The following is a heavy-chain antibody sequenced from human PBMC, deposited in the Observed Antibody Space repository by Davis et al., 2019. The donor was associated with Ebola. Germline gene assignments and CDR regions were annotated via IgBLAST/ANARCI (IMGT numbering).Heavy chain of an antibody. CDR3: ARGNYYSFDY. J-gene: IGHJ4*02. D-gene: IGHD3-10*01. CDR1: GFTFNKYW. Sequence: GESLKISCAASGFTFNKYWMHWVRQAPGKGLVYVSRISSDGGITSYADSVKGRFTISRDNAKNTLYLQVNSLTVEDTAVYYCARGNYYSFDYWGQGTLVTVSS. CDR2: ISSDGGIT. V-gene: IGHV3-74*01.